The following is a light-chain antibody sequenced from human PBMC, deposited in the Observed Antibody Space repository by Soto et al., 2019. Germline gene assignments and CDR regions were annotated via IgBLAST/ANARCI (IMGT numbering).Light chain of an antibody. CDR1: QSVSSSY. CDR2: GAS. V-gene: IGKV3-15*01. CDR3: QQYNNWPQ. Sequence: EIVLTQSPGTLSLSPGQRATLSFRASQSVSSSYLAWYQQKPGQAPRLLIYGASTRATGIPARFSGSGSGTEFTLTISSLQSEDFAVYYCQQYNNWPQFGQGTKVDIK. J-gene: IGKJ1*01.